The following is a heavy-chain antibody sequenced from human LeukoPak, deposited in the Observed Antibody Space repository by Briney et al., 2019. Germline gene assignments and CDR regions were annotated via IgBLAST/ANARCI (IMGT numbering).Heavy chain of an antibody. Sequence: SETLSLTCTVSGDSISSGGYYWSWIPQPPGKGLEWIGHIYISGNTNYNPSLKSRVAILIDTSKHQFSLKLSSVTAADTAVYYCARGWSDYWGQGTLVTVSS. CDR1: GDSISSGGYY. J-gene: IGHJ4*02. CDR2: IYISGNT. D-gene: IGHD2-15*01. CDR3: ARGWSDY. V-gene: IGHV4-61*09.